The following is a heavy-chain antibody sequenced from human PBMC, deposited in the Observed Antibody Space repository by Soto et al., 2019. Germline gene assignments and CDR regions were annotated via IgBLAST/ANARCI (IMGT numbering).Heavy chain of an antibody. V-gene: IGHV1-8*01. D-gene: IGHD2-15*01. Sequence: QVQLVQSGAEVKKPGASVKVSCKASGYTFTSYDINWVRQDTGQGLEWMGWMNPNSGNTGYAQKFQGRVTMTRNTSISTAYMELSSLRSEDTAVYYCARVYSPPLRTARQGDAFDLWGQGTMVTGSS. J-gene: IGHJ3*01. CDR2: MNPNSGNT. CDR3: ARVYSPPLRTARQGDAFDL. CDR1: GYTFTSYD.